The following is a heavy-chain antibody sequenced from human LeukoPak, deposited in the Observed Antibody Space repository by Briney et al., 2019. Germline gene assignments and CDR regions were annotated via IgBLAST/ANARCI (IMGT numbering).Heavy chain of an antibody. CDR2: INPDTGGT. CDR3: AREHLFSGSENYVLHNWFDP. J-gene: IGHJ5*02. CDR1: GYTFTDYY. D-gene: IGHD3-10*01. Sequence: GASVKVSSKASGYTFTDYYMHWVRQAPGQGLEWMGRINPDTGGTNSAQRFQGRVTMTRDTSIRTAYMELSSLRSDDTAVYYCAREHLFSGSENYVLHNWFDPWGQGTLVTVSS. V-gene: IGHV1-2*02.